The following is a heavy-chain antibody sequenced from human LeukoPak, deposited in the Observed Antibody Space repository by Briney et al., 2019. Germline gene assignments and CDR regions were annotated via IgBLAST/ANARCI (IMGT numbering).Heavy chain of an antibody. V-gene: IGHV4-34*01. CDR2: INHSGST. CDR1: GGSFSGYY. D-gene: IGHD4-17*01. J-gene: IGHJ6*03. Sequence: SETLSLTCAVHGGSFSGYYWSWIRQPPGKGLEWIGEINHSGSTNYNPSLKSRVTISVDTSKNQFSLKLSSVTAADTAVYYCARLHPLRRGHYYYYMDVWGKGTTVTVSS. CDR3: ARLHPLRRGHYYYYMDV.